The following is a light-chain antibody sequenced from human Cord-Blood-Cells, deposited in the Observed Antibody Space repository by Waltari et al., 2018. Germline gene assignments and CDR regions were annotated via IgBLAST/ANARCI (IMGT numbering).Light chain of an antibody. CDR2: GAS. CDR3: QQYNNWPPYT. J-gene: IGKJ2*01. CDR1: QSVSSN. V-gene: IGKV3-15*01. Sequence: EIVMTQSPATLSVSPGERATLSCRASQSVSSNLAWYQQKPGQAPRLLSYGASTRATGIPARFSGGGSGTEFTLTISSLQSEDFAVYYCQQYNNWPPYTFGQGTKLEIK.